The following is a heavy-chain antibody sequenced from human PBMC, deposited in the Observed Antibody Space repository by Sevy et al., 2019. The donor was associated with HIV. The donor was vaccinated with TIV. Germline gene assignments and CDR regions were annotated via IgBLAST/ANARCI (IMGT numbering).Heavy chain of an antibody. CDR3: VYSFSTENTYTDY. Sequence: SGPTLVKPTQTLTLTCTFSGFSLRTSGVGVDWVRQPTGKALERLTCIYWDDDKHLSPSLKNRLTTTKGTSENQVVLTMTNMDPVDTATYYGVYSFSTENTYTDYWGQGTLVTVSS. J-gene: IGHJ4*02. V-gene: IGHV2-5*02. CDR1: GFSLRTSGVG. D-gene: IGHD4-17*01. CDR2: IYWDDDK.